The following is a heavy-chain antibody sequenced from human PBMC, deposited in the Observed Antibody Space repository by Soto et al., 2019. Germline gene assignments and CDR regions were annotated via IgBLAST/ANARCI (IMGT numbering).Heavy chain of an antibody. CDR1: GFVFSKYA. CDR2: ITASGDTT. V-gene: IGHV3-23*01. J-gene: IGHJ4*02. Sequence: DVQLLESGGGLVQSGGSLTVSCTASGFVFSKYAVTWVRQAPGQGLEWVSAITASGDTTYYADSVKGRFTISRDNSRDNLFLHMSSLRADATARYFCVRGISPSSAGGPFDLWGQGTLVTVSS. CDR3: VRGISPSSAGGPFDL. D-gene: IGHD2-15*01.